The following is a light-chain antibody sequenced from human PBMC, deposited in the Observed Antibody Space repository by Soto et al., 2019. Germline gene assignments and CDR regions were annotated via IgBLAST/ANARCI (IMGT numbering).Light chain of an antibody. Sequence: EIVMTQSPATLSVSPWERATLSCRASQSVSSNLAWYQQKPGQAPRLPIYGASNRATGIPDRFSGSGSGTDFTLTISRLEPEDFAVYYCQQYGSSGTFGQGTKVDIK. CDR2: GAS. V-gene: IGKV3-20*01. J-gene: IGKJ1*01. CDR1: QSVSSN. CDR3: QQYGSSGT.